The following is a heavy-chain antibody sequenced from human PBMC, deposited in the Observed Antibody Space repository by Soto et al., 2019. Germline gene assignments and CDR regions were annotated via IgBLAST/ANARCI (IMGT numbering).Heavy chain of an antibody. J-gene: IGHJ4*02. CDR3: ASYCSGGSCYSNGFDY. Sequence: SETLSLTCTVSGGSISSYYWSWIRQPPGKGLEWIGYIYYSGSTNYNPSLKSRVTISVDTSKNQFSLKLSSVTAADTAVYYCASYCSGGSCYSNGFDYWGQGPLVTVSS. CDR1: GGSISSYY. V-gene: IGHV4-59*01. D-gene: IGHD2-15*01. CDR2: IYYSGST.